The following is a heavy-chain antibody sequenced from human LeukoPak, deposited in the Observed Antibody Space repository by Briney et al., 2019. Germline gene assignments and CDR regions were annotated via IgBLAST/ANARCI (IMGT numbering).Heavy chain of an antibody. CDR1: GFTFSTYW. Sequence: GGSLRLSCAASGFTFSTYWMSWVRQAPGKGLEWVANIKQDGSEKYYVDSAKGRFTISRDNAKNSLYLQMNSLRAEDTAMYYYARDSAGNDYWGQGTLVTVSS. V-gene: IGHV3-7*01. J-gene: IGHJ4*02. CDR2: IKQDGSEK. D-gene: IGHD6-13*01. CDR3: ARDSAGNDY.